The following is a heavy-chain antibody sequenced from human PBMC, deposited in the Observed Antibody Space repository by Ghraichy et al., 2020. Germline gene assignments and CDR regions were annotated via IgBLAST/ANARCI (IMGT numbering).Heavy chain of an antibody. V-gene: IGHV4-30-2*01. CDR1: GGSISSGSFS. CDR3: ARAPYDDDGFYDDGFDV. D-gene: IGHD3-22*01. CDR2: IYHSGTT. Sequence: SQTRSLTCAVSGGSISSGSFSWSWIRQPPGKGLEWIGYIYHSGTTYYNPSLKSRVTISLDDSKNQFSLKLSSVTAADTAVYYCARAPYDDDGFYDDGFDVWGQGIMFTVSS. J-gene: IGHJ3*01.